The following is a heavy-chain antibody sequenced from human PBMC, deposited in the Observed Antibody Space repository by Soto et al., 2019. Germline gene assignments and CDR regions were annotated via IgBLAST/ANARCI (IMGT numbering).Heavy chain of an antibody. D-gene: IGHD6-19*01. CDR3: TTGRIPDSSGWYWDYY. J-gene: IGHJ4*02. V-gene: IGHV3-15*07. Sequence: GGSLRLSCAASGFTFSNAWMNWVRQAPGKGLEWVGRIKSKTDGGTTDYAAPVKGRFTISRDDSKNTLYLQMNSLKTEDTAVYYCTTGRIPDSSGWYWDYYWGQGTLVTVSS. CDR2: IKSKTDGGTT. CDR1: GFTFSNAW.